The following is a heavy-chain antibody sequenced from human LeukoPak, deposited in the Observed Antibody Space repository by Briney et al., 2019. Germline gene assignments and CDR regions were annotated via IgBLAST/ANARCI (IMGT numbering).Heavy chain of an antibody. CDR3: ARGTLAGCSSTSCYGLDY. CDR1: GGSFSGYY. J-gene: IGHJ4*02. Sequence: SETLSLTCAVYGGSFSGYYWSWIRQPPGKGLEWIGEINHSGSTNYNPSLKSRVTISVDTSKNQFSLKLSSVTAADTAVYYCARGTLAGCSSTSCYGLDYWGQGTLVTVPS. D-gene: IGHD2-2*01. V-gene: IGHV4-34*01. CDR2: INHSGST.